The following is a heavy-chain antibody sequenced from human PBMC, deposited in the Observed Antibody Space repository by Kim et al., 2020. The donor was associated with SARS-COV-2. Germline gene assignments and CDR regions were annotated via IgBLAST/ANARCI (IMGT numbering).Heavy chain of an antibody. CDR2: ISYDGSNK. J-gene: IGHJ5*02. D-gene: IGHD3-10*01. CDR3: ASLVPLSAPYYYGSGSSQRFDP. Sequence: GGSLRLSCAASGFTFSSYAMHWVRQAPGKGLEWVAVISYDGSNKYYADSVKGRFTISRDNSKNTLYLQMNSLRAEDTAVYYCASLVPLSAPYYYGSGSSQRFDPWGQGTLVTVSS. CDR1: GFTFSSYA. V-gene: IGHV3-30*04.